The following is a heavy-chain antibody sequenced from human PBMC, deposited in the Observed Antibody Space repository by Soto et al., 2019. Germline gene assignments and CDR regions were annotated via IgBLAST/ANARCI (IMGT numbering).Heavy chain of an antibody. CDR3: ARGRHSGFDY. CDR1: GDSVSTNSVA. Sequence: QVQLQQSGPGLVKPSQTLSLTCAISGDSVSTNSVAWNWLRQSPSRGLEWLGRTYYRSKWSYDYAVSVKSRLTINPGTSKNQFSLQLNSVIPEDTTVYYCARGRHSGFDYWGQGTLVTVSS. D-gene: IGHD1-26*01. CDR2: TYYRSKWSY. J-gene: IGHJ4*02. V-gene: IGHV6-1*01.